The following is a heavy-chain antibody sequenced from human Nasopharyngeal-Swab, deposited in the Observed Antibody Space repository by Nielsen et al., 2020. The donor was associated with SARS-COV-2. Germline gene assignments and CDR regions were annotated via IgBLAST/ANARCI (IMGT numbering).Heavy chain of an antibody. CDR1: GFTFSTYA. CDR3: ARAEVAGTWTALGAYYYYGMDV. J-gene: IGHJ6*02. V-gene: IGHV3-30*04. D-gene: IGHD6-19*01. Sequence: GGSLRLSCAASGFTFSTYAISWVRQAPGEGLEWVAVISYDGSNKYYADSVKGRFTISRDNSKNTLYLQMNSLRAEDTAVYYCARAEVAGTWTALGAYYYYGMDVWGQGTTVTVSS. CDR2: ISYDGSNK.